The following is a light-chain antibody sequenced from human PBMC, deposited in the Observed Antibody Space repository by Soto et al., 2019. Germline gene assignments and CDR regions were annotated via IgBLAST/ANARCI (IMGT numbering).Light chain of an antibody. CDR2: GAS. V-gene: IGKV3D-15*01. CDR3: QQYGSSPPIT. CDR1: QSVATN. J-gene: IGKJ5*01. Sequence: IVMSHSPATLSVSPGERATLSCRASQSVATNLAWYQRKPGQPPRLLIYGASTRVTGIPARFSGSGSGTEFTLPISSLQYADFAVYYCQQYGSSPPITFGQGTRLEIK.